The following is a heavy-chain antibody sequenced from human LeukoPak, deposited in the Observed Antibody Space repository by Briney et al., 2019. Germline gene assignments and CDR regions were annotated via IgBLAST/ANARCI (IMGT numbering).Heavy chain of an antibody. J-gene: IGHJ4*02. V-gene: IGHV3-23*01. CDR1: GFPFSTHS. CDR2: ISGSGGST. Sequence: GGSLRLSCAASGFPFSTHSLNWVRQAPGKGLEWVSAISGSGGSTYYADSVKGRFTISRDNSKNTLYLQMNSLRAEDTAVYYCAKDRSVDILTGYSSGFDYWGQGTLVTVSS. D-gene: IGHD3-9*01. CDR3: AKDRSVDILTGYSSGFDY.